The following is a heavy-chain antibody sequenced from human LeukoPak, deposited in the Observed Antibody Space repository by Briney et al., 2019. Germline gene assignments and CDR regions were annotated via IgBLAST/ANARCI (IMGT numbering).Heavy chain of an antibody. V-gene: IGHV3-53*04. CDR1: GFSVNSNY. D-gene: IGHD1-14*01. Sequence: PGGSLRLSCAASGFSVNSNYMSWVRQAPGKGLEWVLVIYSGGSTYYADSVKGRFTISRHISKNTLYLQMNSLRAEDTAVYYCARAGPYDAFGIWGQGTMVTVSS. CDR2: IYSGGST. J-gene: IGHJ3*02. CDR3: ARAGPYDAFGI.